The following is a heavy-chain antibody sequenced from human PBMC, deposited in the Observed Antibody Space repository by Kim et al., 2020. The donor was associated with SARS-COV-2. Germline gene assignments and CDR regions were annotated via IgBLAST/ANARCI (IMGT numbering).Heavy chain of an antibody. V-gene: IGHV6-1*01. CDR1: GDSLFSTNVA. CDR2: AYYTSKWNS. CDR3: ARGIRSAFDS. Sequence: SQTLSLTCAVSGDSLFSTNVAWNWIRQSPSRGLEWLGRAYYTSKWNSDSALSVKSRLIVNPDTSKNQFSLQLNSLTPEDTAVYYCARGIRSAFDSWGQGTLVTVSS. D-gene: IGHD6-25*01. J-gene: IGHJ4*02.